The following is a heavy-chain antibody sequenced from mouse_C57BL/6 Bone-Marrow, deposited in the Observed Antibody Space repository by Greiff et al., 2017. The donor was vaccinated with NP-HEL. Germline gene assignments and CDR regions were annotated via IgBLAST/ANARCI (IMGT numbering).Heavy chain of an antibody. CDR1: GYSFTGYY. V-gene: IGHV1-43*01. CDR2: INPSTGGT. J-gene: IGHJ3*01. Sequence: VQLQQSGPELVKPGASVKISCKASGYSFTGYYMHWVKQSSEKSLEWIGEINPSTGGTSYNQKFKGKATLTVDKSSSTAYMQLKSLTCDDSAVFYCARQWFAYWGQGTLVTVSA. CDR3: ARQWFAY.